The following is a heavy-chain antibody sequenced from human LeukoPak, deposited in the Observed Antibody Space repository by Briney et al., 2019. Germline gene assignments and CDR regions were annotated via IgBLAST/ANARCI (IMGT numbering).Heavy chain of an antibody. CDR2: IHRTGNT. CDR1: GSSIRTYTH. CDR3: VNSGSNYEAVS. Sequence: SETLSLTCTVSGSSIRTYTHWGWIRQPPGKGLEWIASIHRTGNTYYNPSLESRVTISIDTSKNQFSLKMSSVTAADTAFYFCVNSGSNYEAVSWGQGTLVTVSS. D-gene: IGHD5-18*01. V-gene: IGHV4-38-2*02. J-gene: IGHJ5*02.